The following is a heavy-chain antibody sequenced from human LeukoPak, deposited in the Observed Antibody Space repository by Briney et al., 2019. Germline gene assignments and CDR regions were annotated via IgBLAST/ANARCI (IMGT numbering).Heavy chain of an antibody. J-gene: IGHJ4*02. CDR3: SRDRHYASDS. Sequence: GGSLRLSCAASDLTFSSSWMHWVRQAPGKGLVWVSHINSDGSTTSYADSAKGRFTISRDNAKNTLYLQMNSLRAEDTALYYCSRDRHYASDSWGQGTLVTVSS. V-gene: IGHV3-74*01. CDR1: DLTFSSSW. D-gene: IGHD4-17*01. CDR2: INSDGSTT.